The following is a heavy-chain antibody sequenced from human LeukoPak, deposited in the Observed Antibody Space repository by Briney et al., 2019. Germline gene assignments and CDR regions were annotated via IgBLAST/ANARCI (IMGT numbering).Heavy chain of an antibody. Sequence: SVKVSCKASGGTFSSYAISWVRQAPGQGLEWMGGIIPIFGTANYAQKFQGRVTITADESTSTAYMELSSLRSEDTAVYYCARGAHTHLVATTYDYWGQGTLVAVSS. D-gene: IGHD5-12*01. CDR1: GGTFSSYA. J-gene: IGHJ4*02. V-gene: IGHV1-69*13. CDR2: IIPIFGTA. CDR3: ARGAHTHLVATTYDY.